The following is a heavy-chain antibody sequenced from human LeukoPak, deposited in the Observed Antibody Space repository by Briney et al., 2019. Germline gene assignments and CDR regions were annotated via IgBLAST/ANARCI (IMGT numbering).Heavy chain of an antibody. CDR2: INPNSGGT. J-gene: IGHJ3*02. D-gene: IGHD5-18*01. CDR1: GYTFTGYY. CDR3: ARDLRGYSYGYVAFDI. Sequence: GASVKVSCKASGYTFTGYYMHWVRQAPGQGLEWMGWINPNSGGTNYAQKLQGRVTMTRDTSISTAYMELSRLRSDDTAVHYCARDLRGYSYGYVAFDIWGQGTMVTVSS. V-gene: IGHV1-2*02.